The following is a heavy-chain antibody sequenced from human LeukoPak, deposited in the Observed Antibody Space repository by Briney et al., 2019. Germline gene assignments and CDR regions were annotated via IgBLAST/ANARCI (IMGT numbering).Heavy chain of an antibody. D-gene: IGHD3-10*01. CDR2: INPNSGGT. V-gene: IGHV1-2*02. CDR1: GYTFTGYY. Sequence: SVKVSCKASGYTFTGYYMHWVRQAPGQGLEWMGWINPNSGGTNYAQKFQGRVTMTRDTSISTAYMELSRLRSDDTAVYYCARETTYYYGSGSYRPGFGLDYWGQGTLVTVSS. J-gene: IGHJ4*02. CDR3: ARETTYYYGSGSYRPGFGLDY.